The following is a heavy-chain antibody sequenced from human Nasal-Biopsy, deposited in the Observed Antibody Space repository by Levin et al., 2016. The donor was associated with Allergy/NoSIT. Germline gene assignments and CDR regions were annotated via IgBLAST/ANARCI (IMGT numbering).Heavy chain of an antibody. V-gene: IGHV3-30-3*01. Sequence: GESLKISCVASGFTFSGSRMHWVRQAPGKGLEWVAQISYDGSDKSYAESVKGRFTISRDNSRNTLFLQMSSLTVEDTAVYYCATGILDIKWGQGTLVTVSS. CDR2: ISYDGSDK. D-gene: IGHD1-14*01. J-gene: IGHJ4*02. CDR1: GFTFSGSR. CDR3: ATGILDIK.